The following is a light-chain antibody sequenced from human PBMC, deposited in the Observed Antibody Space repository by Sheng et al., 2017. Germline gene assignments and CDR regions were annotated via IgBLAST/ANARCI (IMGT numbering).Light chain of an antibody. J-gene: IGKJ2*03. V-gene: IGKV3-15*01. CDR1: QSISSN. CDR3: QQYNKWPYS. Sequence: EIVMTQSPVTLSVSPGERATLSCRASQSISSNLAWYQQIPGQAPRLLIYGASTRATGIPARFSGSGSGTDFTLTISSLQSEDFAVYYCQQYNKWPYSFGQGTKLEIK. CDR2: GAS.